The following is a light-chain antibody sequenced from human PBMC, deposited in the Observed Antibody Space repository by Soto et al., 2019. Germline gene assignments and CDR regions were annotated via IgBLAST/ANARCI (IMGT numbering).Light chain of an antibody. J-gene: IGKJ2*01. CDR1: QSVSIH. CDR2: GAS. CDR3: HHSGSSPYT. V-gene: IGKV3-20*01. Sequence: EIVMTQSPGTLSVSPGESVTLSCRASQSVSIHLGWFQHRPGQVPRLLIYGASRRVPGVPARFSGSGSGTDFTLTISRLEPEDFAVYYCHHSGSSPYTFGQGTKVDIK.